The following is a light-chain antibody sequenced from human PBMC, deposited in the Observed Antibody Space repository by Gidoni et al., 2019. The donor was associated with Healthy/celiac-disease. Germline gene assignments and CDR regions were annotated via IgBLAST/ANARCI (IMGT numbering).Light chain of an antibody. CDR2: EVS. J-gene: IGLJ1*01. CDR1: SSDVGGYNY. Sequence: QSALTQPPSASGSPGQPVTIPCTGTSSDVGGYNYVSWYQQHPGKAPKLMIYEVSKRPSGVPDRFSGSKSGNTASLTVSGLQAEDEADYYCSSYAGSNNSYVFGTGTKVTVL. V-gene: IGLV2-8*01. CDR3: SSYAGSNNSYV.